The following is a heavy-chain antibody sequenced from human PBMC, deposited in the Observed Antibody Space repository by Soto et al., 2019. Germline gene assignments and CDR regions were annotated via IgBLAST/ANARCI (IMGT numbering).Heavy chain of an antibody. CDR2: IIPIFGTE. CDR3: ARGGKIVVVPSAMLRGAFDY. D-gene: IGHD2-2*01. Sequence: QVQLVQSGAEVKKPGSSVKVSCKASGGTFSSYDISWVRQAPGQGLEWMGGIIPIFGTENYAQKFQGRVTITAAESTSTAYRELGSLRCEDTALYYCARGGKIVVVPSAMLRGAFDYWGQGTLVTVSS. J-gene: IGHJ4*02. V-gene: IGHV1-69*01. CDR1: GGTFSSYD.